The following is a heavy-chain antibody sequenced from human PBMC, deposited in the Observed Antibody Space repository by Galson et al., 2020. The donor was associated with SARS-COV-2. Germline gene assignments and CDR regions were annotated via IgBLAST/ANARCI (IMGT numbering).Heavy chain of an antibody. J-gene: IGHJ6*02. CDR1: RGSFSGYY. CDR2: INHSGNT. V-gene: IGHV4-34*01. Sequence: SETLSLTCAVYRGSFSGYYWTWIRQPPGKGLEWIGGINHSGNTNYNPSPKSRVAIPVNTAKNHFSLKLSSVTAADTAVYFCATQQGENWGYFFGMYVCGQGTTVTGSS. CDR3: ATQQGENWGYFFGMYV. D-gene: IGHD3-22*01.